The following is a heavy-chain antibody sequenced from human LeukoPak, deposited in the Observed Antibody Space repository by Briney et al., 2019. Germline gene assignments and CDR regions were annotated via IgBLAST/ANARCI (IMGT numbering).Heavy chain of an antibody. V-gene: IGHV4-39*07. D-gene: IGHD3-10*01. J-gene: IGHJ4*02. CDR2: IYYSGST. CDR1: GGSISSSSYY. CDR3: ARDRYYYGSGSYPLDY. Sequence: SETLSLTCTVSGGSISSSSYYWGWIRQPPGKGLEWIGSIYYSGSTNYNPSLKSRVTMSVDTSKNQFSLKLSSVTAADTAVYYCARDRYYYGSGSYPLDYWGQGTLVTVSS.